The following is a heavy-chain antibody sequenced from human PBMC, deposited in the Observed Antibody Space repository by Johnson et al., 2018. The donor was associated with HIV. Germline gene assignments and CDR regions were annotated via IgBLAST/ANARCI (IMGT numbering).Heavy chain of an antibody. CDR3: ARVRWLQLGAFDI. D-gene: IGHD5-24*01. CDR1: GFTFSAYY. J-gene: IGHJ3*02. Sequence: QVQLVESGGGLVKPGGSLRLSCVTSGFTFSAYYMSWIRQAPGKGLECLSYISSSGSIIYYTDSVKGRFTISRDNAKNSLYLQMNSLRAEDTAVYYCARVRWLQLGAFDIWGQGTMVTVSS. CDR2: ISSSGSII. V-gene: IGHV3-11*04.